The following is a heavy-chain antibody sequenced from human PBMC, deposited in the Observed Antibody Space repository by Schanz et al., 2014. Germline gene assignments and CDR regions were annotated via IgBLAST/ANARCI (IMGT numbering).Heavy chain of an antibody. CDR1: GGTFSSYT. V-gene: IGHV1-18*01. CDR2: ISTFRNEDT. J-gene: IGHJ5*02. Sequence: QVQLVQSEAEVKKPGSSVKVSCKASGGTFSSYTISWVRQAPGQGPEFMGWISTFRNEDTNSAQRFQGRLTMTTDTSTSTAYMELRSLRSDDTAVYYCARDRRRYCSTASCLHDNWFDPWGQGTLVIVSS. CDR3: ARDRRRYCSTASCLHDNWFDP. D-gene: IGHD2-2*01.